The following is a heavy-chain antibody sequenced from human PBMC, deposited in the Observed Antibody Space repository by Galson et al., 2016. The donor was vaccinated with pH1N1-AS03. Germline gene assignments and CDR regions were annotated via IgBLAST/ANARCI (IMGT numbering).Heavy chain of an antibody. CDR2: IKSKTDGGTT. J-gene: IGHJ4*02. Sequence: SLRLSCAASRFTFSNAWMSWVRQAPGKGLEWVGRIKSKTDGGTTDYAAPVKGRFTISRDDSKNTLYLQTNSLKTEDTAVYYCTTDTSSYYDSSGYPFDYWGQGTLVTVSS. CDR3: TTDTSSYYDSSGYPFDY. D-gene: IGHD3-22*01. V-gene: IGHV3-15*01. CDR1: RFTFSNAW.